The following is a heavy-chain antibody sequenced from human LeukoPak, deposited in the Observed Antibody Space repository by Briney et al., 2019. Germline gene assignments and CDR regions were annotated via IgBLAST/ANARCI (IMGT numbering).Heavy chain of an antibody. CDR1: GGSISSYY. Sequence: TPSETLSLTCTVSGGSISSYYWSWIRQPPGKGLEWIGYIYYSGSTNYNPSLKSRVTISVDTSKNQFSLKLSSVTAADTAVYYCASYSGYDPVFDYWGQGTLVTVSS. D-gene: IGHD5-12*01. V-gene: IGHV4-59*01. J-gene: IGHJ4*02. CDR3: ASYSGYDPVFDY. CDR2: IYYSGST.